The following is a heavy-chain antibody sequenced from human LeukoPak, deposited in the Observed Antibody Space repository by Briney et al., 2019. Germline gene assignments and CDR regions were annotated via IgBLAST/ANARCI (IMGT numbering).Heavy chain of an antibody. Sequence: GESLKISCKGSGYRFTSYWIRWVRPMPGKGLEWMGIIYPGDSDTRYSPSFQGQVTISADKSISTAYLQWSSLKASDTAMYYCARLLEHYYDSSGPDDAFDIWGQGTMVTVSS. CDR2: IYPGDSDT. D-gene: IGHD3-22*01. J-gene: IGHJ3*02. CDR3: ARLLEHYYDSSGPDDAFDI. CDR1: GYRFTSYW. V-gene: IGHV5-51*01.